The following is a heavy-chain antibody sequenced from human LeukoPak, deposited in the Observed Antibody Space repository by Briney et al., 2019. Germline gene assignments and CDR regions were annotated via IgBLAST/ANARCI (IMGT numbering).Heavy chain of an antibody. V-gene: IGHV4-30-4*01. D-gene: IGHD4-17*01. CDR3: ARVSTRTTDFDY. Sequence: SETLSLTCTLSGGSISSGDYYWSWIREPPGKGLEWIGYIYYSGSTYYNPSLKSRVTISVDTSKNQFSLKLSSVTAADTAVYYCARVSTRTTDFDYWGQGTLVTVSS. CDR1: GGSISSGDYY. CDR2: IYYSGST. J-gene: IGHJ4*02.